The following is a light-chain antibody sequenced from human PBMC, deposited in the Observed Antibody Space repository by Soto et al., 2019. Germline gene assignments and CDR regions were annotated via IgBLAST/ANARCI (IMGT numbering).Light chain of an antibody. J-gene: IGKJ1*01. CDR2: GAS. V-gene: IGKV3-15*01. CDR3: QQYNKWPRT. CDR1: QSISSS. Sequence: EIVMTQSPATLSVSPGERASLSCRASQSISSSLVWYQQKPGQAPRLLIYGASTRATGIPARFSGSGSGTEFTLTISSLQSEDFAVYYCQQYNKWPRTFGQGTKVDIK.